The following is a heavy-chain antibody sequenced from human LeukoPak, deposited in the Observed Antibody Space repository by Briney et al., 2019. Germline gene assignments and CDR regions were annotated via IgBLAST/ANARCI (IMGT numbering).Heavy chain of an antibody. J-gene: IGHJ4*02. CDR1: GYTFRYYG. V-gene: IGHV1-18*01. CDR2: IGTYNGNT. Sequence: ASVKVSCKASGYTFRYYGITWVRQAPGQGLEWVGWIGTYNGNTDYAQKFQGRVIMTADTSTTTAHMELRSLRSDDTAVYYCARGRLKRVPFTKVAGALDYWGQGTRVTVSS. D-gene: IGHD6-19*01. CDR3: ARGRLKRVPFTKVAGALDY.